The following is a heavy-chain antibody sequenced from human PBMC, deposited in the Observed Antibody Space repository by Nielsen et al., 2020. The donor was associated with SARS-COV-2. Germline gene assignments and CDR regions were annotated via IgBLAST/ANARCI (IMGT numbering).Heavy chain of an antibody. J-gene: IGHJ4*02. D-gene: IGHD6-19*01. CDR2: IDSSGYT. Sequence: GGSLRLSCAASGFKFSSYDMHWVRQATGKGLEWVSSIDSSGYTYYAGSVKGRFTVSRDNAKNSLYLQMNSLRAEDTALYYCAKDISSGWKPAYYFDYWGQGTLVTVSS. CDR3: AKDISSGWKPAYYFDY. V-gene: IGHV3-13*04. CDR1: GFKFSSYD.